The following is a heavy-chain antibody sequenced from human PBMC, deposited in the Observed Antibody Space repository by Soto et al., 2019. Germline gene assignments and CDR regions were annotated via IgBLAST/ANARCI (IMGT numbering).Heavy chain of an antibody. Sequence: SETLSLTCTASGGPVRDAFSYWTWIRQPPGKGPEWMGYISYTGSTYYNPSLRNRATISVDRSSNLLSLRLSSVTAADTAVYYCARELEGGVFDIWGRGTLVTVSS. J-gene: IGHJ3*02. CDR3: ARELEGGVFDI. CDR1: GGPVRDAFSY. V-gene: IGHV4-30-4*01. D-gene: IGHD2-8*02. CDR2: ISYTGST.